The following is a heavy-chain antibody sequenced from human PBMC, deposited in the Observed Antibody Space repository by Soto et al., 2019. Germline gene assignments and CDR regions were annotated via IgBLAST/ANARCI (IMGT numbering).Heavy chain of an antibody. Sequence: TYSVFEGYVSSDEDYWSWKSQSPGKGLEWIGYISNSGSTGYNPSLKTRLSMSVDRSKNQFTLRLTSVTAADTAVYFCATESGSTYGYFDYWGQGTQVTV. V-gene: IGHV4-30-4*08. CDR3: ATESGSTYGYFDY. CDR1: EGYVSSDEDY. CDR2: ISNSGST. D-gene: IGHD5-18*01. J-gene: IGHJ4*02.